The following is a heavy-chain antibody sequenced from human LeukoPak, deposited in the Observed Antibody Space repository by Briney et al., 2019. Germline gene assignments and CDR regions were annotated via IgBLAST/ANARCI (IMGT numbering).Heavy chain of an antibody. CDR2: VHHTGPT. V-gene: IGHV4-4*02. Sequence: SETLSLTCAVSGGSISSDNWWSWVRQPPGRGLEWIGEVHHTGPTNYNASLKRRVTISVDKSENQSSLKLSSVTAADTAVYYCARNWGYAFDIWGQGTMVTVSS. CDR1: GGSISSDNW. CDR3: ARNWGYAFDI. J-gene: IGHJ3*02. D-gene: IGHD3-16*01.